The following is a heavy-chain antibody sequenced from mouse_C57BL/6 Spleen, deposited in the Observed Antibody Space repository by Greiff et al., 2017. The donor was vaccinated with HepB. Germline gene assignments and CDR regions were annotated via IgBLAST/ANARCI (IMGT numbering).Heavy chain of an antibody. CDR1: GFTFNTYA. D-gene: IGHD1-1*01. V-gene: IGHV10-3*01. J-gene: IGHJ1*03. Sequence: EVKLMESGGGLVQPKGSLKLSCAASGFTFNTYAMHWVRQAPGKGLEWVARIRSKSSNYATYYADSGKDRFTISRDDSQSRLYQQMNNLKTSDTAMYYCVRENYGSSYVYWYFDVWGTGTTVTVSS. CDR2: IRSKSSNYAT. CDR3: VRENYGSSYVYWYFDV.